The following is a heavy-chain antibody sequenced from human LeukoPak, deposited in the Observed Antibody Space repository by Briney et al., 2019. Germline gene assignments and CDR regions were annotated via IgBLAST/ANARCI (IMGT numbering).Heavy chain of an antibody. D-gene: IGHD6-19*01. V-gene: IGHV4-59*08. CDR2: IYYSGST. CDR1: GGSISSYY. Sequence: SETLSLTCTVSGGSISSYYWSWIRQPPGKGLEWIGYIYYSGSTNYNPSLKSRVTISVDTSKNQFSLKLSSVTAADTAVYYCARHLAVTGTDNWFDPWGQGTLVTVSS. CDR3: ARHLAVTGTDNWFDP. J-gene: IGHJ5*02.